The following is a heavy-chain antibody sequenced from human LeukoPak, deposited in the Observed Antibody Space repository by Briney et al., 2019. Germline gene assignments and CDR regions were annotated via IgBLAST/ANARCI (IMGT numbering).Heavy chain of an antibody. CDR1: GYTFTGYY. V-gene: IGHV1-2*02. J-gene: IGHJ4*02. CDR2: INPNSGGT. CDR3: ARPLVRYFDWSHFDY. D-gene: IGHD3-9*01. Sequence: ASVNVSCKASGYTFTGYYMHWVRQAPGQGLEWMGWINPNSGGTNYAQKFQGRVTMTRDTSISTAYMELSRLRSDGTAVYYCARPLVRYFDWSHFDYWGQGTLVTVSS.